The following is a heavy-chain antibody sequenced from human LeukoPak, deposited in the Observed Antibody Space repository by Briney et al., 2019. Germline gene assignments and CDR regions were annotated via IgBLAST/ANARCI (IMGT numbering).Heavy chain of an antibody. D-gene: IGHD5-18*01. Sequence: PSETLSLTCAVYGGSFSGYYWSWIRQPPGKGLEWIGEINHSGSTNYNPSLKSRVTISVDTSKNQFSLKLSSVTAADTAVYYCASWSGYSYGYLAFDIWGQGTMVTVSS. V-gene: IGHV4-34*01. CDR3: ASWSGYSYGYLAFDI. CDR2: INHSGST. CDR1: GGSFSGYY. J-gene: IGHJ3*02.